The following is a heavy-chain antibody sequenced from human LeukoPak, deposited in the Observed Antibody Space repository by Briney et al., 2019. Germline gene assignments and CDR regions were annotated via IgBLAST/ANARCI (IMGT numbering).Heavy chain of an antibody. CDR2: IYPGDSDT. D-gene: IGHD2/OR15-2a*01. CDR3: ARIYGKDFDY. J-gene: IGHJ4*02. V-gene: IGHV5-51*01. Sequence: GESLKISCQGFGYTYSSYWIGWVRQMPGKGLEWMGIIYPGDSDTRYSPSFQGQVTISADKSISTAYLQWSSLKASDTAMYYCARIYGKDFDYWGQGTLVTVSS. CDR1: GYTYSSYW.